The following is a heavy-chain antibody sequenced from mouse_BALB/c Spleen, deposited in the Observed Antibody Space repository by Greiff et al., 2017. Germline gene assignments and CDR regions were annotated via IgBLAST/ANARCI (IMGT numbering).Heavy chain of an antibody. D-gene: IGHD1-2*01. Sequence: EVKLVESGPGLVKPSQSLSLTCTVTGYSITSDYAWNWIRQFPGNKLEWMGYISYSGSTSYNPSLKSRISITRDTSKNQFFLQLNSVTTEDTATYYCARSGLRLPWFAYWGQGTLVTVSA. CDR2: ISYSGST. CDR3: ARSGLRLPWFAY. CDR1: GYSITSDYA. J-gene: IGHJ3*01. V-gene: IGHV3-2*02.